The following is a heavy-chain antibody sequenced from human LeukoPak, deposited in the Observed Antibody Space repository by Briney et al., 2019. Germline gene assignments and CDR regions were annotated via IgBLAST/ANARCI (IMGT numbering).Heavy chain of an antibody. CDR2: IRSSSDAT. V-gene: IGHV3-48*03. CDR1: GFAFSRYE. CDR3: VREDPVGDAFDN. J-gene: IGHJ3*02. Sequence: GGSLRLSCAASGFAFSRYEMNWVRQAPGKGLEWISYIRSSSDATHYADSVKGRFTISRDNARNSAYLQMNSLRVDDTAVYYCVREDPVGDAFDNWGQGTMVTVSS. D-gene: IGHD2-15*01.